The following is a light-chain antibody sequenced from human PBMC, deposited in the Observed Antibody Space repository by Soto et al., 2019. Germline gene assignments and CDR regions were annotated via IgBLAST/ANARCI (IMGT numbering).Light chain of an antibody. J-gene: IGKJ2*01. CDR1: LSMSNW. CDR3: QQFDNFPRT. Sequence: DIRMTQSPSTLSAVVGDRITITLRASLSMSNWVAWYQQKPGNAPKLLIYGASSLETGVPSRFSGSGSGTDFTFTISSLQPEDFATYYCQQFDNFPRTFGQGTKVDIK. V-gene: IGKV1-5*01. CDR2: GAS.